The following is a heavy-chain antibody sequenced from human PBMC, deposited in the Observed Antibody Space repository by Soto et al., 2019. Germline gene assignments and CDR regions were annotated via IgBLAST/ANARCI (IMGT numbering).Heavy chain of an antibody. D-gene: IGHD6-6*01. CDR2: INHSGST. Sequence: SETLSLTCAVYGGSFSGYYRSWIRQPPGKGLEWIGEINHSGSTNYNPSHKSRVNKSVDTSKNQFSMKLSSVTAADTAVYYCARLYSSSSESGYNWFDPWGQGTLVTVSS. V-gene: IGHV4-34*01. CDR3: ARLYSSSSESGYNWFDP. CDR1: GGSFSGYY. J-gene: IGHJ5*02.